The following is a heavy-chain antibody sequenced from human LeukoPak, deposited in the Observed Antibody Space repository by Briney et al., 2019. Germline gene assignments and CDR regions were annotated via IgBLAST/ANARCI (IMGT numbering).Heavy chain of an antibody. J-gene: IGHJ6*03. V-gene: IGHV3-20*04. CDR1: GFTFGDYG. CDR3: ASILGGSYFEYYMDL. D-gene: IGHD1-26*01. Sequence: GGSLRLSCAASGFTFGDYGMSWVRQAPGKGLEWVSGINWNGGRTGYADSVKGRFTISRDNAKNSLYLQMNSLRAEDTALYYCASILGGSYFEYYMDLWRKETTVTVSS. CDR2: INWNGGRT.